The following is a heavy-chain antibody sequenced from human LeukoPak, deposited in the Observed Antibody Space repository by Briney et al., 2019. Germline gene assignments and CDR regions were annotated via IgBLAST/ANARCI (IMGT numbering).Heavy chain of an antibody. CDR1: GFTFSSYA. Sequence: GGSLRLSCAASGFTFSSYAMHWVRQAPGKGPEWVAVISYDGSNKYYADSVKGRFTISRDNSKNTLYLQMNSLRAEDTAVYYCARERNGEIDGWGQGTLVTVSS. CDR2: ISYDGSNK. D-gene: IGHD1-1*01. V-gene: IGHV3-30-3*01. J-gene: IGHJ4*02. CDR3: ARERNGEIDG.